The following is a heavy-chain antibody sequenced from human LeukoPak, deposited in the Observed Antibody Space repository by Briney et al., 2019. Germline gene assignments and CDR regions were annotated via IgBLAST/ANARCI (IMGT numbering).Heavy chain of an antibody. J-gene: IGHJ4*02. Sequence: PGGSLRLSCAASGFTFSSYAMSWVRQAPGKGLEWVSAISHTGDSTYYADSVKGRFSISRDNSKNTLFPEMNSLRAEDTAVYFCAKDQILHYFDYWGQGTLVTVSS. CDR1: GFTFSSYA. V-gene: IGHV3-23*01. CDR3: AKDQILHYFDY. CDR2: ISHTGDST. D-gene: IGHD1-26*01.